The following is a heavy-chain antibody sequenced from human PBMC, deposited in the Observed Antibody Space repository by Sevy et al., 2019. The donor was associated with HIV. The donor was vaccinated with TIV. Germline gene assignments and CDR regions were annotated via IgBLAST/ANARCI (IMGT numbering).Heavy chain of an antibody. CDR3: TRWSGSQSIFDY. Sequence: GGSLRFSCTASGFIFGDYGMSWVRQAPGKGLEWIAFFKSKIHGGTTENAASVKGRFTISRDDSKNIVYLQMSNLKTEDTAVYYCTRWSGSQSIFDYRGQGTLVTVSS. CDR1: GFIFGDYG. D-gene: IGHD2-21*01. CDR2: FKSKIHGGTT. J-gene: IGHJ4*02. V-gene: IGHV3-49*04.